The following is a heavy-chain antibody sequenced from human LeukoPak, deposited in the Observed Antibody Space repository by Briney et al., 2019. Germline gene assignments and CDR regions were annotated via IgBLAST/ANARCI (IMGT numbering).Heavy chain of an antibody. CDR2: ISGSGDFT. CDR1: GFTFSTFV. V-gene: IGHV3-23*01. Sequence: GGSLRLFCAASGFTFSTFVTSWVRQAPGKVLEWVSTISGSGDFTYYADSVKGRFTISRDNSMNTLYLQMNSLRAEDTAVYYCAKCGGANAGTPLHFHCWGRGTLVSVSS. J-gene: IGHJ4*02. D-gene: IGHD1-1*01. CDR3: AKCGGANAGTPLHFHC.